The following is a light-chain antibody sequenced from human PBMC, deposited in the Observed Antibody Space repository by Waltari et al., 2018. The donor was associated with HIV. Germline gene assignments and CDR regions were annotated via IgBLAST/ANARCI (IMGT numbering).Light chain of an antibody. CDR3: QQFGTSPKT. CDR1: QNLSSNN. CDR2: GAS. J-gene: IGKJ1*01. Sequence: EIVLTQTPGTQSLSPGERATISCRASQNLSSNNLAWYQQKPGQAPRLLIYGASSRATGIPDRFSGSGSGIDFTFIISRLEPEDFAVYYCQQFGTSPKTFGQGTKVEIK. V-gene: IGKV3-20*01.